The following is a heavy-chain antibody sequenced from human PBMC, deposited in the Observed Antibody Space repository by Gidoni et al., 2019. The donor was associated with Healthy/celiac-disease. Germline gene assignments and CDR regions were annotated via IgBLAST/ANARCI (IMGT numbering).Heavy chain of an antibody. D-gene: IGHD3-22*01. V-gene: IGHV5-51*01. CDR1: GYSFTSYW. J-gene: IGHJ3*02. CDR3: ARQRNYYDSSGYSLSHAFDI. Sequence: VQLVQSGAEVKKPGESLKISCKGSGYSFTSYWIGRVRQMPGKGLEWMGIIYPGDSDTRYSPAFQGQVTISADKSISTAYLQWSSLKASDTAMYYCARQRNYYDSSGYSLSHAFDIWGQGTMVTVSS. CDR2: IYPGDSDT.